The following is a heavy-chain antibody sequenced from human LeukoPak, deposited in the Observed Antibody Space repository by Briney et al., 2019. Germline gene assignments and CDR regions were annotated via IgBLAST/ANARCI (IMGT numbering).Heavy chain of an antibody. Sequence: QAGGSLRLSCAASGFTFSSYAMSWVRQAPGKGLEWVAVISYDGSNKYYADSVKGRFTISRDNSKNTLYLQMNSLRAEDTAVYYCALGGYWSGRDAFDIWGQGTMVTVSS. CDR3: ALGGYWSGRDAFDI. CDR1: GFTFSSYA. D-gene: IGHD2-21*01. CDR2: ISYDGSNK. J-gene: IGHJ3*02. V-gene: IGHV3-30-3*01.